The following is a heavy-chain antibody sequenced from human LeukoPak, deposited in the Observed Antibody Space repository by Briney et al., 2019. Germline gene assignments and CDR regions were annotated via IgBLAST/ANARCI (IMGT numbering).Heavy chain of an antibody. J-gene: IGHJ6*03. Sequence: SETLSLTCAVYGGSFSGYYWSWIRQPPGKGLEWIGEINHSGSTYYNPSLKSRVTISVDTSKNQFSLKLSSVIAADTAVYYCARVDWLANHYYYMDVWGKGTTVTVSS. CDR3: ARVDWLANHYYYMDV. D-gene: IGHD2-21*01. CDR2: INHSGST. CDR1: GGSFSGYY. V-gene: IGHV4-34*01.